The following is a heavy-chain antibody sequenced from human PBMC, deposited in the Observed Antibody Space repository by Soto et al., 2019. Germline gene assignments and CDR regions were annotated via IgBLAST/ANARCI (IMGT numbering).Heavy chain of an antibody. J-gene: IGHJ5*02. V-gene: IGHV1-69*12. Sequence: QVQLVQSGAEVKKPGSSVKVSCKTSGGTFGSYAISWVRQAPGQGLEWMGGIIPIFSTPNYAQKFQGRVTITADESTSKAYMELSSLRSEDTAVYYCARPIQSYFDTSAQSAWFDPWGQGTLVTVSS. CDR1: GGTFGSYA. CDR3: ARPIQSYFDTSAQSAWFDP. CDR2: IIPIFSTP. D-gene: IGHD3-22*01.